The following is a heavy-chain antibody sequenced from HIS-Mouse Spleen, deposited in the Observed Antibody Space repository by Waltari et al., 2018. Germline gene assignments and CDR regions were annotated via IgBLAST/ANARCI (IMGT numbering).Heavy chain of an antibody. CDR1: GGSFSGYY. CDR2: INHSGST. J-gene: IGHJ5*02. Sequence: QVQLQQWGAGLLKPSETLSLTCAVDGGSFSGYYWSWIRQPPGKGLEWIGEINHSGSTNYNPSLKSRVTISVDTSKNQFSLKLSSVTAADTAVYYCARGQVGGMVVAAPNWFDPWGQGTLVTVSS. D-gene: IGHD2-15*01. CDR3: ARGQVGGMVVAAPNWFDP. V-gene: IGHV4-34*01.